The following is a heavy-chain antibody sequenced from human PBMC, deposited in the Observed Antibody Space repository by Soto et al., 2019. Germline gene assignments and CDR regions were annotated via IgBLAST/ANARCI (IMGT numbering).Heavy chain of an antibody. V-gene: IGHV4-34*01. CDR3: ARGSGYYGSGIYYPFPYLAF. CDR1: SLSGYY. CDR2: INHSGST. Sequence: SLSGYYWSWIRQPPGKGLEWIGEINHSGSTNYNPSLKSRVTISVDTSKNQFSLKLSSVTAADTAVYYCARGSGYYGSGIYYPFPYLAFRVKGTTVPVS. D-gene: IGHD3-10*01. J-gene: IGHJ6*03.